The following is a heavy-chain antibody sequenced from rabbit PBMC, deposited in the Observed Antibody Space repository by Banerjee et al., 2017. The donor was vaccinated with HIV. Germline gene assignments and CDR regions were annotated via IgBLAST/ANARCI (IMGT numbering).Heavy chain of an antibody. CDR3: ASDGNGWGGDNL. D-gene: IGHD4-1*01. CDR2: IGIGSGTT. V-gene: IGHV1S40*01. Sequence: WVRQAPRKGLEWIGCIGIGSGTTYYASWAKGRFTITKTSSTTVTLQMTSLTAADTATYFCASDGNGWGGDNLWGQGTLVTVS. J-gene: IGHJ4*01.